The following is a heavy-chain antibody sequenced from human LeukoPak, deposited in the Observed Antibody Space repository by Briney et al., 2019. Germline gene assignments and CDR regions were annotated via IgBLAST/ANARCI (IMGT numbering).Heavy chain of an antibody. V-gene: IGHV4-34*01. J-gene: IGHJ5*02. CDR1: GGSFSGYY. D-gene: IGHD5-24*01. Sequence: SETLSLTCAVYGGSFSGYYWSWIRQPPGKGLEWIGEINHSGSTNYNPSLQSRVTISVDTSKNQFSLKLSSVTAADTAVYYCASSRDGYNYGGWFDPGAREPWSPSPQ. CDR3: ASSRDGYNYGGWFDP. CDR2: INHSGST.